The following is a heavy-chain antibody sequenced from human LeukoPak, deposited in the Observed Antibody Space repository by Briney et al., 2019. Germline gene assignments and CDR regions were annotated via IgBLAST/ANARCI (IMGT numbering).Heavy chain of an antibody. CDR3: AREAAGQWFDP. J-gene: IGHJ5*02. CDR2: IYHSGSI. D-gene: IGHD6-25*01. Sequence: SETLSLTCAVSGDSISSSNWWSWVRQPPGTGLEWIGEIYHSGSINYNPSLKSRVTMSLDESKNQFSLSLTSVTAADTAVYYCAREAAGQWFDPWGQGTLVTVSS. CDR1: GDSISSSNW. V-gene: IGHV4-4*02.